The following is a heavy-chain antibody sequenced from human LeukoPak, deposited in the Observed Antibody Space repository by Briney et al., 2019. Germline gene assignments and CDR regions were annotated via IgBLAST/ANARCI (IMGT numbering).Heavy chain of an antibody. J-gene: IGHJ4*02. CDR2: INTNTGNP. CDR3: ARFGASPGGEDYFDY. V-gene: IGHV7-4-1*02. D-gene: IGHD3-10*01. CDR1: GYTFTSYA. Sequence: GASVKVSCKASGYTFTSYAMNWVRQAPGQGLEWMGWINTNTGNPTYAQGFTGRFVFSLDTSVSTAYLQSSSLKADDTAVYYCARFGASPGGEDYFDYWGQGTLVTVSS.